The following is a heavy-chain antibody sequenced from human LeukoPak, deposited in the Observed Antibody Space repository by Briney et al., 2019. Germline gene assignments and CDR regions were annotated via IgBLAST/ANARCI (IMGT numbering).Heavy chain of an antibody. Sequence: SVKVSCKVSGYTLTELSMHWVRQAPGQGLEWMGGIIPIFGTANYAQKFQGRVTITADESTSTAYMELSSLRSEDTAVYYCAREGPSGDIVVVPAAMWGQGTLVTVSS. CDR2: IIPIFGTA. J-gene: IGHJ4*02. CDR1: GYTLTELS. CDR3: AREGPSGDIVVVPAAM. V-gene: IGHV1-69*13. D-gene: IGHD2-2*01.